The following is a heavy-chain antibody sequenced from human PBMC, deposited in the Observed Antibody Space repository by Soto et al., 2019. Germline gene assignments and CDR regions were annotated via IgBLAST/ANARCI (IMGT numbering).Heavy chain of an antibody. D-gene: IGHD2-8*01. CDR3: VSQRTSVLTQAYFDY. Sequence: PSETRSLTCTVSGGSVSNSNYYWGWIRQSPGKGLEWIGSVYYRGRRYSKSSVKSRVTISVDTSKNQFSLNLNSVTASDTAVYFCVSQRTSVLTQAYFDYWGPGALVTVSS. CDR2: VYYRGRR. J-gene: IGHJ4*02. V-gene: IGHV4-39*01. CDR1: GGSVSNSNYY.